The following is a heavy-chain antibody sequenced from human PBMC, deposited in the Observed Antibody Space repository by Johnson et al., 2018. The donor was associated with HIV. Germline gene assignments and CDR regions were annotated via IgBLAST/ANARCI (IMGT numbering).Heavy chain of an antibody. J-gene: IGHJ3*02. D-gene: IGHD3-16*01. V-gene: IGHV3-7*05. CDR3: ARSIMGAGPFDI. CDR2: IKQDGSEK. CDR1: GFIVSNYW. Sequence: VQLVESGGGLVQPGGSLRLSCAASGFIVSNYWMSWVRQAPGKGLEWVANIKQDGSEKNYVDSVKGRFIISRDNAKDSLYRLMNSLGAEATAVYYCARSIMGAGPFDIWGQGTMVSVSS.